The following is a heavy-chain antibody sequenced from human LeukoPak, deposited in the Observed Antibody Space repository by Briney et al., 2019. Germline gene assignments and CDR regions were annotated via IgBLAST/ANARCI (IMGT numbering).Heavy chain of an antibody. J-gene: IGHJ5*02. CDR1: GATLNIGHA. Sequence: ASVKVSCKAFGATLNIGHAFIWARQAPGQGLQWMGRIIPFLGEVNYAQNFQGRVSFTADKSTAAMYMEMKSLRLDDTAIYYCSPCGHAYDWFGPWGQGTLVTVSS. D-gene: IGHD5-12*01. CDR3: SPCGHAYDWFGP. V-gene: IGHV1-69*04. CDR2: IIPFLGEV.